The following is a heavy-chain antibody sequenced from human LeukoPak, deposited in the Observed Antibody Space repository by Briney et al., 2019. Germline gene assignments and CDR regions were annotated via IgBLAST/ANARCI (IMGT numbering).Heavy chain of an antibody. CDR3: ARVPSGYYVDY. J-gene: IGHJ4*02. CDR2: IYHSGST. V-gene: IGHV4-38-2*01. Sequence: PSETLSLTCAVSGYSISSGYYWGWIRQPPGTGLEWIRSIYHSGSTYYNPSLKSRVTISVDTSKNQFSLKLSSVTAADTAVYYCARVPSGYYVDYWGQGTLVTVSS. D-gene: IGHD3-3*01. CDR1: GYSISSGYY.